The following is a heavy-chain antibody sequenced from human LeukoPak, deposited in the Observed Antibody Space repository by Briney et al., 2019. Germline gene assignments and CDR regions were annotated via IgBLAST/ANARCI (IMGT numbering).Heavy chain of an antibody. J-gene: IGHJ6*03. D-gene: IGHD1-26*01. CDR1: GFTSSSYT. V-gene: IGHV3-21*01. Sequence: GGSLRLSCAASGFTSSSYTINWVRQAPGKGLEWVSSITSSSSYINYADSAKGRFTISRDNAKNSLYLQMNSLRAEDTAVYYCARVLLGATTINYYDYYMDVWGKGTTVTVSS. CDR3: ARVLLGATTINYYDYYMDV. CDR2: ITSSSSYI.